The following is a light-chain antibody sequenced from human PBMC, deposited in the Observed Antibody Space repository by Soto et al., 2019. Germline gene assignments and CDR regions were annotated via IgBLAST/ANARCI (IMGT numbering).Light chain of an antibody. Sequence: QSALTQPASVSGSPGQSITISCTGTSSDVGGYNYVSWYQQHPGKAPKLMIYDVSNRPSGVSNRFSGSKSGNTASLTISGLQAEAAADYYCSSYTSSSPYVFGTGTKLTVL. V-gene: IGLV2-14*01. CDR1: SSDVGGYNY. CDR2: DVS. J-gene: IGLJ1*01. CDR3: SSYTSSSPYV.